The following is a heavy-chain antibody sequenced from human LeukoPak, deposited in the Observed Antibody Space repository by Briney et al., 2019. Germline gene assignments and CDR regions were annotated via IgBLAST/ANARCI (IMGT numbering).Heavy chain of an antibody. CDR1: GFTFSSYS. Sequence: GGSLRLSCAASGFTFSSYSMNWVRQAPGKGLEWVSTISGGGGSTYYADSVKGRFTISRDNSKNTLYLQVNSLRAEDTAVYYCARGRYYDFWSGYYTYYYYGMDVWGQGTTVTVSS. D-gene: IGHD3-3*01. J-gene: IGHJ6*02. V-gene: IGHV3-23*01. CDR3: ARGRYYDFWSGYYTYYYYGMDV. CDR2: ISGGGGST.